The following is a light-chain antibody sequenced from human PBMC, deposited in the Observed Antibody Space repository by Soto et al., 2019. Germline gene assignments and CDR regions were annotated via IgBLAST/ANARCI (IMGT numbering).Light chain of an antibody. J-gene: IGLJ3*02. Sequence: QPVLTQPPSASGTPGQRVTISCSGSSSNIGSNYVYWYQQLPGTAPKLLIYRNNQRPSGVPDRFSGSKSGTSASLAISGLRSEGEADYYCAAWDDSLSGSWVFGGGTKVTVL. V-gene: IGLV1-47*01. CDR1: SSNIGSNY. CDR2: RNN. CDR3: AAWDDSLSGSWV.